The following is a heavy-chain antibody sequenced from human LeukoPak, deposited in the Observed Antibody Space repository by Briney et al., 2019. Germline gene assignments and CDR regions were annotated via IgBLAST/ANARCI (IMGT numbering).Heavy chain of an antibody. J-gene: IGHJ4*02. Sequence: ASVKVSCKASGYTFTSYGISWVRQAPGQGLEWMGRINPNSGGTDYAQKFQGRVTMTRDTSVSTAYMELSRLTSDDTAVYYCAIQSIVPRPGYWGQGTLVAVSS. D-gene: IGHD6-6*01. CDR3: AIQSIVPRPGY. CDR2: INPNSGGT. CDR1: GYTFTSYG. V-gene: IGHV1-2*06.